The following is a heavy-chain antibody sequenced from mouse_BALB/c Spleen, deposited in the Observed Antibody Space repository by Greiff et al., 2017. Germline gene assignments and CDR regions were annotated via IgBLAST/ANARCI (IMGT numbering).Heavy chain of an antibody. CDR1: GYSITSDYA. D-gene: IGHD2-10*01. Sequence: VQLKESGPGLVKPSQSLSLTCTVTGYSITSDYAWNWIRQFPGNQLEWMGYISYSGSTSYNPSLKSRISITRDTSKNQFFLQLNSVTTEDTATYYCARKAYYGNYDYAMDYWGQGTSVTVSS. V-gene: IGHV3-2*02. CDR3: ARKAYYGNYDYAMDY. CDR2: ISYSGST. J-gene: IGHJ4*01.